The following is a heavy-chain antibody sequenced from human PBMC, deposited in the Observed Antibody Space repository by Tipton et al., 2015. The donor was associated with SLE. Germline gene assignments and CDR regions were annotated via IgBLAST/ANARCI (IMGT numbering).Heavy chain of an antibody. V-gene: IGHV4-59*11. Sequence: TLSLTCTVSGGSISSPYWSWIRQPPGKGLEWIGYIYYSGSTNYNPSLKSRVTISVDTSKNQFSLKLSSVTAADTAVYYCASYLGRHAFDIWGQGTMVTVSS. CDR2: IYYSGST. D-gene: IGHD3-16*01. J-gene: IGHJ3*02. CDR1: GGSISSPY. CDR3: ASYLGRHAFDI.